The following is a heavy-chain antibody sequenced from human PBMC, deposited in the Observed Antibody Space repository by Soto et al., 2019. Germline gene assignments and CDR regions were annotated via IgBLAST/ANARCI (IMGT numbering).Heavy chain of an antibody. J-gene: IGHJ4*02. CDR3: AKRGSGSYYID. CDR1: GFTVSSNH. Sequence: GGSLRLSCAASGFTVSSNHMSWVRQAPGKGLEWVSVIYRDGSRYYADSVKGRFTISRDNSKNTLYLQMNSLRAEDTAVYYCAKRGSGSYYIDWGQGTLVTVSS. V-gene: IGHV3-53*01. CDR2: IYRDGSR. D-gene: IGHD1-26*01.